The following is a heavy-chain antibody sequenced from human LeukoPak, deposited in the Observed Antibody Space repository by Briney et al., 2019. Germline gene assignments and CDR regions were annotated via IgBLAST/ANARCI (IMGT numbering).Heavy chain of an antibody. D-gene: IGHD5-12*01. CDR3: ARDGTYTDYDPDFDI. V-gene: IGHV3-7*04. CDR1: GFTLSRFW. Sequence: GGSLRLSCAASGFTLSRFWMSWVRQAPGKGLEWVANIKQDGSEKYYVDSVKGRFTISRDNAKNSLYLQMNSLRAEDTAVFYCARDGTYTDYDPDFDIWGQGTLVTVSS. J-gene: IGHJ4*02. CDR2: IKQDGSEK.